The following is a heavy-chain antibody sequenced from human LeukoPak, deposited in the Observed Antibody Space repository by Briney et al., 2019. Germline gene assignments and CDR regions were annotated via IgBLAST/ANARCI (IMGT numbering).Heavy chain of an antibody. CDR2: IIPMFRTQ. D-gene: IGHD3-22*01. CDR1: GGTFSRSA. CDR3: ARDASIHDSSSYYFLW. Sequence: GASVKVSCKASGGTFSRSAVNWARQAPGQGLEWMGGIIPMFRTQNYAQKFRGRVTITADESTSTAYMELNSLRSEDTAVYYCARDASIHDSSSYYFLWWGQGTLVTVSS. V-gene: IGHV1-69*13. J-gene: IGHJ4*02.